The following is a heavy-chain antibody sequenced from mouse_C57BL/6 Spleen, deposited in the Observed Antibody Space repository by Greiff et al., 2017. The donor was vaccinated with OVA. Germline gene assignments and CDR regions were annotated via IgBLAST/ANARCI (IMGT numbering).Heavy chain of an antibody. D-gene: IGHD4-1*02. CDR3: ARFPTGTRAMDY. Sequence: QVQLQQPGAELVKPGASVKLSCKASGYTFTSYWMQWVKQRPGQGLEWIGEIDPSDSYTNYNQKFKGKATLTVDTSSRTAYLQLSSLTSEDSAVYYCARFPTGTRAMDYWGQGTSVTVSS. J-gene: IGHJ4*01. CDR2: IDPSDSYT. V-gene: IGHV1-50*01. CDR1: GYTFTSYW.